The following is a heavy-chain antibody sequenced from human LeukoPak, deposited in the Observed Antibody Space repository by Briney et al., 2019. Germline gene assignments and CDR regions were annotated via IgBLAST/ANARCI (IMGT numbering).Heavy chain of an antibody. J-gene: IGHJ4*02. CDR1: GFTFSSYA. CDR2: ISGSGGST. V-gene: IGHV3-23*01. CDR3: AKDRVSGVVAILIGGY. D-gene: IGHD3-22*01. Sequence: PGGSLRLSCAASGFTFSSYAMSWVRQAPGKGLEWVSAISGSGGSTYYADSVKGWFTISRDNSKNTLYLQMNSLRAEDTAVYYCAKDRVSGVVAILIGGYWGQGTLVTVSS.